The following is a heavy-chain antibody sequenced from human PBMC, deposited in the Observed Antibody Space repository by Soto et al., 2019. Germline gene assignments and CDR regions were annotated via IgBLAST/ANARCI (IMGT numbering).Heavy chain of an antibody. V-gene: IGHV1-2*02. J-gene: IGHJ4*02. D-gene: IGHD5-12*01. CDR2: INPNSGAT. Sequence: ASVKVSCKPSGYTFTGYYIHWVRQAPGQGLEWMGWINPNSGATNYAQKFQGRVTMTSDASMSTAYVELARLRSDDTAVYYCVRGLVTTIGDFDYWGQGTLVTVSS. CDR1: GYTFTGYY. CDR3: VRGLVTTIGDFDY.